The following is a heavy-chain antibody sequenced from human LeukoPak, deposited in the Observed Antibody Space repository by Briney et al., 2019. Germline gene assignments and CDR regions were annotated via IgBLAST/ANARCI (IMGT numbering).Heavy chain of an antibody. J-gene: IGHJ4*02. CDR1: GGSISSSSYY. CDR2: IYYSGST. Sequence: KASETLSLTCTVSGGSISSSSYYWGWIRQRPGKGLEWIGSIYYSGSTYYNPSLKSRVTISVDTSKNQFSLKLSSVTAADTALYYCARLHYSSWSFDYWGQGTLVTVSS. D-gene: IGHD6-6*01. V-gene: IGHV4-39*01. CDR3: ARLHYSSWSFDY.